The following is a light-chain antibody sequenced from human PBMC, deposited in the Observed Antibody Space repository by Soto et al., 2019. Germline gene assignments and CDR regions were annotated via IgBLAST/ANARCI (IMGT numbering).Light chain of an antibody. J-gene: IGKJ3*01. V-gene: IGKV1-39*01. CDR3: QQSYSIPRT. Sequence: DIQMTQSPSSLSASVGDRITITCRASQTIGTYLSWYNQRPGKAPKLLIYAASTLQRGVPSRFSGSGSGTDFTLTSSSLQPEDFATYYCQQSYSIPRTFGPGTKVDIK. CDR1: QTIGTY. CDR2: AAS.